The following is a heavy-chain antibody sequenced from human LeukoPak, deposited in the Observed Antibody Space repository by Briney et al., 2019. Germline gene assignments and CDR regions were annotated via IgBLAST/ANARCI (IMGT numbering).Heavy chain of an antibody. Sequence: SETLSLTCAVYGGSFSGYYWSWIRQPPGKGLEWIGEINHSGSTNYNPSLKSRVTISVDTSKNQFSLKLSSVTAADTAVYYCARGRVEGYCSSTSCPLSPNFDYWGQGTLVTVSP. J-gene: IGHJ4*02. V-gene: IGHV4-34*01. CDR3: ARGRVEGYCSSTSCPLSPNFDY. D-gene: IGHD2-2*01. CDR2: INHSGST. CDR1: GGSFSGYY.